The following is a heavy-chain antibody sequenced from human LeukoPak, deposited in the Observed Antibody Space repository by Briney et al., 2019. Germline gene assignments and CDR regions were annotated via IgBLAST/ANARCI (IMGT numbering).Heavy chain of an antibody. CDR3: ARGDEAAAGRDYFDY. J-gene: IGHJ4*02. CDR2: IYHSGST. V-gene: IGHV4-30-2*01. Sequence: SETLSLTCTVSGGSISSGGYYWSWIRHPPGKGLEWIGYIYHSGSTYYNPSLKSRVTISVDRSKNQFSLKLSSVTAADTAVYYCARGDEAAAGRDYFDYWGQGTLVTVSS. CDR1: GGSISSGGYY. D-gene: IGHD6-13*01.